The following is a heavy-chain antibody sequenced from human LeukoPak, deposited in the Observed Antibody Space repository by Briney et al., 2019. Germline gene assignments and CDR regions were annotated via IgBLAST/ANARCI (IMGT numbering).Heavy chain of an antibody. CDR1: GFTFRDYY. Sequence: PGGSLRLSCAASGFTFRDYYFNWIRQAPGKGLEWVSSITSGSAYTDYADSVKGRFTISRDNAKNSLYLQMNRLRVEDTAVYYCARDPGDRNSGWPLDYWGQGTLVTVSS. D-gene: IGHD6-19*01. J-gene: IGHJ4*02. V-gene: IGHV3-11*06. CDR3: ARDPGDRNSGWPLDY. CDR2: ITSGSAYT.